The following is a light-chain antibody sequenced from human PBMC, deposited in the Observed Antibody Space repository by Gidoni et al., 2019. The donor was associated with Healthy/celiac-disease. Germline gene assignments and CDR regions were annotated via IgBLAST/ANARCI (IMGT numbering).Light chain of an antibody. J-gene: IGKJ1*01. CDR3: QQYNSYSPWT. Sequence: DIQMTQPPSTLSASVGDRVTITCRASPSISSWLAWYQQKPGKAPKLLIYDASSLESGVPSRFSGSGSGAEFALTISSLQPDDFATYYCQQYNSYSPWTFGQGTKVEIK. CDR2: DAS. CDR1: PSISSW. V-gene: IGKV1-5*01.